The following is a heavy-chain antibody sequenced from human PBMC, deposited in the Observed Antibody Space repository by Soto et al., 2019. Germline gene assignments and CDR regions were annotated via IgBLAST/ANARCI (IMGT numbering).Heavy chain of an antibody. CDR1: GGSISRYY. J-gene: IGHJ6*02. V-gene: IGHV4-59*01. CDR3: ARDLWGYCGTDCYPLDV. CDR2: LYNAGST. Sequence: QVRLQESGPGLVKPSETLSLTCTVSGGSISRYYWSWIRQPPGKGLEWIGYLYNAGSTIYNPSLKRRVTISVDMSQNQFSLNLNYVTAADTAVYYWARDLWGYCGTDCYPLDVWGQGTTVTVSS. D-gene: IGHD2-21*02.